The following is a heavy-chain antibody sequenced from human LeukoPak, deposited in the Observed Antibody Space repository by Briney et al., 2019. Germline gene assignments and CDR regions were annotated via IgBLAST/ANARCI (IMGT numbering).Heavy chain of an antibody. J-gene: IGHJ5*02. D-gene: IGHD4-17*01. CDR3: ARSFGNDYGDYGWFDP. CDR2: IYYSGST. V-gene: IGHV4-59*08. Sequence: PSETLSLTCFVSGGSISSYHWSWIRQPPGKGLEWIGYIYYSGSTNYNPSLKSRVTISVDTSKNQFSLKLSSVTAADTAVYYCARSFGNDYGDYGWFDPWGQGTLVTVSS. CDR1: GGSISSYH.